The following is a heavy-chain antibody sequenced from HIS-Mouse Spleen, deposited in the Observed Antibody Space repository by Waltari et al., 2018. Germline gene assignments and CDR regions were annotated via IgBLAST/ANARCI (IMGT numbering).Heavy chain of an antibody. CDR2: ISSSSSYI. CDR1: GFTFSSYS. D-gene: IGHD6-13*01. V-gene: IGHV3-21*01. J-gene: IGHJ4*02. Sequence: EVQLVESGGGLVKPGGSLRLSCAAFGFTFSSYSMLWVRQAPGKGLEWVSSISSSSSYIYYADSVKGRFTISRDNAKNSLYLQMNSLRAEDTAVYYCARGYSSSEDYWGQGTLVTVSS. CDR3: ARGYSSSEDY.